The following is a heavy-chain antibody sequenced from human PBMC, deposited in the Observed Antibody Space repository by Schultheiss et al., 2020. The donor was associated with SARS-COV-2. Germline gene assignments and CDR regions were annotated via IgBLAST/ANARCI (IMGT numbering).Heavy chain of an antibody. V-gene: IGHV3-48*03. D-gene: IGHD4-23*01. Sequence: GGSLRLSCAAYGFTFSNYEMNWVRRAPGKGLEWVSYISSSGNTRYYADSVKGRFTISRDNAKNSLYLQMNSLRAEDTAIYFCAGDNSTYGGNSYFFDYWGQGTLVTVSS. CDR3: AGDNSTYGGNSYFFDY. CDR1: GFTFSNYE. J-gene: IGHJ4*02. CDR2: ISSSGNTR.